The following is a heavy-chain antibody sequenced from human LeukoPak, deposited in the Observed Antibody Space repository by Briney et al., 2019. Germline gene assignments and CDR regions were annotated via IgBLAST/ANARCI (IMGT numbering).Heavy chain of an antibody. CDR3: VKPRQQFDYFDY. Sequence: GESLKISCKSVGYVFSDFWIAWVRQVPGKGLEYMGIVYPVDSDMRYSPSFRGQVIISADRATPIAYLPWSSLNASDCAVYFCVKPRQQFDYFDYWGQGTLVTVSS. V-gene: IGHV5-51*01. J-gene: IGHJ4*02. D-gene: IGHD4-11*01. CDR2: VYPVDSDM. CDR1: GYVFSDFW.